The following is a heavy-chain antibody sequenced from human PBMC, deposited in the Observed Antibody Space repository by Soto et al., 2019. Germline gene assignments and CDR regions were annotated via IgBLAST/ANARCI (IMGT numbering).Heavy chain of an antibody. CDR1: GGTISPGSYY. CDR3: ARGDWFHP. V-gene: IGHV4-30-4*01. Sequence: PSETLSFTCTVSGGTISPGSYYWNWIRQPPRQGLEWIGYIYYTGTTKYNPSLKGRVTLSVGTSKNRFSLNLTSVIAAETAVYYSARGDWFHPGGPGTLVTVSS. CDR2: IYYTGTT. J-gene: IGHJ5*02.